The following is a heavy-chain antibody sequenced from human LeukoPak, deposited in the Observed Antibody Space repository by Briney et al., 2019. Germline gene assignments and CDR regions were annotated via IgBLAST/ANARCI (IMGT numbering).Heavy chain of an antibody. CDR3: ARGSGWTYYYMDV. J-gene: IGHJ6*03. CDR2: IYPGGSDT. CDR1: GYSFTSHW. Sequence: GESLKISCKGSGYSFTSHWIGWVRQMPGKGLECMGIIYPGGSDTRYSPSFQGQVTISADKSISTAYLQWSSLKASDTAMYYCARGSGWTYYYMDVWGKGTTVTVSS. V-gene: IGHV5-51*01. D-gene: IGHD6-19*01.